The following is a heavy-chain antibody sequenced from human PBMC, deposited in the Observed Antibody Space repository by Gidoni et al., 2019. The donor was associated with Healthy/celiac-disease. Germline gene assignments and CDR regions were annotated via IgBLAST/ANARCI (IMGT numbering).Heavy chain of an antibody. CDR2: ISAYNGNT. D-gene: IGHD6-19*01. Sequence: QVHLVQSGAEVKKPGASVKVSCKASGYTFTSYGISWVRQAPGQGLEWMGWISAYNGNTNYAQKLQGRVTMTTDTSTSTAYMELRSLRSDDTAVYYCARESSSGWYGGLDYYYGMDVWGQGTTVTVSS. CDR1: GYTFTSYG. J-gene: IGHJ6*02. V-gene: IGHV1-18*01. CDR3: ARESSSGWYGGLDYYYGMDV.